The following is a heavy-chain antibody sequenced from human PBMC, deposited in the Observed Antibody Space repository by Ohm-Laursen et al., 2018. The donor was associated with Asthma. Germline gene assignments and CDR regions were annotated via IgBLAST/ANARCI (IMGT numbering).Heavy chain of an antibody. CDR3: ARFSPSLGELPDYYYYGMDV. Sequence: TLSLTCTVSGGSISSGGYYWSWIRQHPGKGLEWIGYIYYSGSTYYNPSLKSRVTISVDTSKNQFSLKLSSVTAADTAVYYCARFSPSLGELPDYYYYGMDVWGQGTTVTVSS. J-gene: IGHJ6*02. D-gene: IGHD1-26*01. CDR2: IYYSGST. CDR1: GGSISSGGYY. V-gene: IGHV4-31*03.